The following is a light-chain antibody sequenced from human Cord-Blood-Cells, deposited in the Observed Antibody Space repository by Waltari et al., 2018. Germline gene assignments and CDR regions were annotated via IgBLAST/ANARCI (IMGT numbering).Light chain of an antibody. J-gene: IGKJ4*01. Sequence: DIQMTQSPSSLSASVGDRVTITCRASQSISSYLNWYQQKPGKDPKRLIYASSSLQSGVPSRFSGSGSGTDFTLTISSLQPEDFATYYCQQSYSTPPTFGGGTKVEIK. CDR1: QSISSY. CDR2: ASS. V-gene: IGKV1-39*01. CDR3: QQSYSTPPT.